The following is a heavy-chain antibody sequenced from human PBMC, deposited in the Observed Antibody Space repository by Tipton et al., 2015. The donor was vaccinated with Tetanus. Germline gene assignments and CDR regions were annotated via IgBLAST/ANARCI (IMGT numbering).Heavy chain of an antibody. CDR1: GFIFSDYS. CDR2: VSGRST. D-gene: IGHD2-21*02. Sequence: SLRLYCAASGFIFSDYSMNWVRQAPGKGLERVAAVSGRSTSYADSLRGRFTISRENAKNSMYLQMISLRAEDTAVYSCARGMAEASNCGGDCYSDYWGQGTLVAVSS. V-gene: IGHV3-21*01. J-gene: IGHJ4*02. CDR3: ARGMAEASNCGGDCYSDY.